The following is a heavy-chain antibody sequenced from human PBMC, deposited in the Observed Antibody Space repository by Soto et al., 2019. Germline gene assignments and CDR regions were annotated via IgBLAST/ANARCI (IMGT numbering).Heavy chain of an antibody. V-gene: IGHV3-23*01. J-gene: IGHJ3*01. Sequence: EVQLLESGGGLVQPGGSLRLSCAASGFTFSSFVMNWVRQAPGKGLEWVSTISPGADVSHYTDSVKGRFTISRDNSRRTLHLQMDSLRVEDAAVYFCVRRAITATTKWGGFDVWGQGKAVNVSS. D-gene: IGHD1-20*01. CDR1: GFTFSSFV. CDR2: ISPGADVS. CDR3: VRRAITATTKWGGFDV.